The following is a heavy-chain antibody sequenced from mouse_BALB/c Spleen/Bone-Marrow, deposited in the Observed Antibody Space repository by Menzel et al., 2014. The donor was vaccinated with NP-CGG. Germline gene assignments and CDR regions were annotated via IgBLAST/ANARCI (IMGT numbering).Heavy chain of an antibody. CDR1: GFTFSDYY. J-gene: IGHJ1*01. V-gene: IGHV5-4*02. Sequence: EVKLVEPGGGLVKPGGSLKLSCAASGFTFSDYYMYWVRQTPEKGLEWVATISDGGSYTYYPDSVKGRFTISRDNAKNSLYLQMTSLKSEDTAMYYCARDSYYYGSSYWYFDVWGAGTTVTVSS. CDR3: ARDSYYYGSSYWYFDV. D-gene: IGHD1-1*01. CDR2: ISDGGSYT.